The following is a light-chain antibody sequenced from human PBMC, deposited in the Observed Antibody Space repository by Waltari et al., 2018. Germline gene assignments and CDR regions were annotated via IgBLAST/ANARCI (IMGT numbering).Light chain of an antibody. CDR1: NSNIGSNP. V-gene: IGLV1-44*01. CDR3: ATWDDRLTGVV. CDR2: SNN. Sequence: QSVVTQPPAASGTPGPRVTISCSGSNSNIGSNPVNWYQQVPGTAPKLLIYSNNYRPSGVPDRFSGSKSGTSASLAISGLQSEDEADYYCATWDDRLTGVVFGGGTKVTVL. J-gene: IGLJ2*01.